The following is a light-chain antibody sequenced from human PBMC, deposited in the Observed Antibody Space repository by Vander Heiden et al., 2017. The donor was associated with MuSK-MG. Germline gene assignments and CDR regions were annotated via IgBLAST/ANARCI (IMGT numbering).Light chain of an antibody. Sequence: QSALTQPRPVSGSPGQPVTLSCTGTSSDVGGYNYVSWYQQHPGKAPKLMIYDVSKRPSGVPDRFSGSKSGNTASLTISGLQAEDEADYYCCSYAGSPHVVFGGGTKLTVL. CDR2: DVS. CDR1: SSDVGGYNY. V-gene: IGLV2-11*01. CDR3: CSYAGSPHVV. J-gene: IGLJ2*01.